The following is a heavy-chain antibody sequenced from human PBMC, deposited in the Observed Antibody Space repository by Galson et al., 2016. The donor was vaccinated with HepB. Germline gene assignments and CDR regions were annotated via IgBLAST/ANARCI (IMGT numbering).Heavy chain of an antibody. Sequence: SVKVSCKASGVTLSNSAITWVRQAPGQGLEWIGGIIPKFGSANYAQKFQGRVKLTADRSTTTAYMEVHSLRSEDTAIYYCARGTLYGDSWGQGTLVTVSS. V-gene: IGHV1-69*06. CDR3: ARGTLYGDS. J-gene: IGHJ5*01. CDR2: IIPKFGSA. D-gene: IGHD1-14*01. CDR1: GVTLSNSA.